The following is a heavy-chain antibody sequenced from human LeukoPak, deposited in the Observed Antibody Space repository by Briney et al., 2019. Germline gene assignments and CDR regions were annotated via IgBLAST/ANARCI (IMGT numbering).Heavy chain of an antibody. J-gene: IGHJ4*02. D-gene: IGHD1-26*01. Sequence: SETLSLTCTVSGGFISSSSYYWGWIRQPPGKGLEWIGSIYYSGSTYYNPSLKSRVTISVDTSKNQFSLKLSSVTAADTALYYCARASPSGSYRLWGQGTLVTVSS. CDR1: GGFISSSSYY. V-gene: IGHV4-39*07. CDR3: ARASPSGSYRL. CDR2: IYYSGST.